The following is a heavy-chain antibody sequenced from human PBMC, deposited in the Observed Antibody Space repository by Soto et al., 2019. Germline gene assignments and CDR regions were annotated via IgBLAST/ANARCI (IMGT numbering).Heavy chain of an antibody. CDR3: AKAMSYYDSSRSIDS. CDR1: GFTFSIYA. J-gene: IGHJ4*02. Sequence: PGGSLRLSCAASGFTFSIYAMSWVRQAPGKGLEWVSGISVSDSSTYYADSVKGRFTVSRDTSNNTLYLQMNSLRVEDTAVYYCAKAMSYYDSSRSIDSWGQGALVTVSS. D-gene: IGHD3-22*01. CDR2: ISVSDSST. V-gene: IGHV3-23*01.